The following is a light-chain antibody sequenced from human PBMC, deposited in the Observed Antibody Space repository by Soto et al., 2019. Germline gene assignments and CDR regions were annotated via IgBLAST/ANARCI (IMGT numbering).Light chain of an antibody. J-gene: IGLJ1*01. V-gene: IGLV2-23*01. CDR3: CSYAGRSTYV. CDR1: SSDVDGNNY. CDR2: EGS. Sequence: QSALTQPRSVSGSPGQSVTISCTGTSSDVDGNNYVSWYHQYPGKDPKLMIYEGSKRPSGVSNRFSGSKSGNTASLTVSGPQADDESDYYCCSYAGRSTYVFGTGTKVTVL.